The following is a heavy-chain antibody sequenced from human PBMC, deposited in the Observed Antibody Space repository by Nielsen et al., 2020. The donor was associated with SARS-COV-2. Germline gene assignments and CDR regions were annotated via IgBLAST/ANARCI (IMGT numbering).Heavy chain of an antibody. CDR1: GFTVSSNY. CDR2: IYTDGSA. J-gene: IGHJ6*02. V-gene: IGHV3-66*01. D-gene: IGHD7-27*01. CDR3: ARDNWGHMDV. Sequence: GGSLRLSCAATGFTVSSNYMSWVRQAAGKGLEWVSVIYTDGSASYADSMKGRFTVSRDNSKNTVYLQMNSLRAEDTAVYYCARDNWGHMDVWGQGTTVTVSS.